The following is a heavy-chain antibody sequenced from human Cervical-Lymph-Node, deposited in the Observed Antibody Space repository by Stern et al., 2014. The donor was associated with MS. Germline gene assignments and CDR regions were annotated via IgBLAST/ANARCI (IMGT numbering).Heavy chain of an antibody. CDR1: GYTFTSSG. D-gene: IGHD2-21*02. CDR2: ISAYNGNT. Sequence: VQLVESGAEVKKPGASVKVSCKASGYTFTSSGISWVRQAPGQGLEWMGWISAYNGNTNYAQKLQGRVTMTPDTSTSTAYMELRSLRSDDTAVYYCERDVVVVVTAIGDAFDILGQGTMVTVSS. J-gene: IGHJ3*02. V-gene: IGHV1-18*04. CDR3: ERDVVVVVTAIGDAFDI.